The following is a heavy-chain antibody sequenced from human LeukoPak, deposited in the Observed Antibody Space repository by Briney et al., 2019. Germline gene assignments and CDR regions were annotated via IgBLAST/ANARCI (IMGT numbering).Heavy chain of an antibody. CDR1: GGSFSGYY. D-gene: IGHD2-2*01. CDR3: ARDAVVPASLLDY. CDR2: INHSGST. Sequence: SETLSLTCAVYGGSFSGYYWSWIRQPPGKGLEWIGEINHSGSTNYNPSLKSRVTISVDTSKNQFSLKLSSVTAADTAVYYCARDAVVPASLLDYWGQGTLVTVSS. V-gene: IGHV4-34*01. J-gene: IGHJ4*02.